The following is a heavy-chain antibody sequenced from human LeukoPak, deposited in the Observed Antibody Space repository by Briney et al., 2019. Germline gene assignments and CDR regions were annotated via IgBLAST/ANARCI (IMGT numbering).Heavy chain of an antibody. Sequence: KSSETLSLTCTVSGGSISGYYWSWLRQPPGKGLEWIGHIYYTGGTNYNPSLRSRLTISLDTSTSQFSLRLSSVTAADTAVYYCARHKPTGSYPLELWGQGTLVTVSS. J-gene: IGHJ4*02. CDR2: IYYTGGT. V-gene: IGHV4-59*08. CDR1: GGSISGYY. CDR3: ARHKPTGSYPLEL. D-gene: IGHD3-10*01.